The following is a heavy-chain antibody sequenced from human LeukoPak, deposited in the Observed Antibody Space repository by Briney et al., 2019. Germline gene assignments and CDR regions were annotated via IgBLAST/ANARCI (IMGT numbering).Heavy chain of an antibody. CDR3: AREGMAGRGLFDC. D-gene: IGHD5-24*01. Sequence: PGGSLRLSCAASGFSFDDYAMSWVRQAPGKGLEWVSGINWNGGGTKYADSVKGRFIISRDNANNSLFPQMNSLRVEDTAFFYCAREGMAGRGLFDCWGQGTLVTVSS. CDR1: GFSFDDYA. CDR2: INWNGGGT. J-gene: IGHJ4*02. V-gene: IGHV3-20*04.